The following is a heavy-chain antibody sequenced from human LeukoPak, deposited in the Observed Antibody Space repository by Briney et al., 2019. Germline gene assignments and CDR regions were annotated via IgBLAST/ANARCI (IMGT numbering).Heavy chain of an antibody. J-gene: IGHJ4*02. V-gene: IGHV3-7*01. CDR1: GFTFSSYW. CDR2: IKQDGSEK. CDR3: ARDRYCSGGSCGGFFDY. Sequence: GGSLRLSCAASGFTFSSYWMSWVRQAPGKGLEWVANIKQDGSEKYYVDSVKGRFTISRDNAKNSLYLQMNSLRAEDTAVYYCARDRYCSGGSCGGFFDYWGQGTLVTVSS. D-gene: IGHD2-15*01.